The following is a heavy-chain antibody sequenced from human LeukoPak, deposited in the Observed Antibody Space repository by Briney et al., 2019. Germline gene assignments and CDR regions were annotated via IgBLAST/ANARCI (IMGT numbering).Heavy chain of an antibody. CDR1: GYSISSGYY. D-gene: IGHD3-22*01. V-gene: IGHV4-38-2*02. J-gene: IGHJ4*02. CDR2: IYHSGST. CDR3: AREPDSSGYYLDY. Sequence: SETLSLTCTVSGYSISSGYYWGWIRQPPGKGLDWIGRIYHSGSTYYNPSLKRRVTMSVDTSKNQFSLKLSSVPAADTAVYYCAREPDSSGYYLDYWGQGPLVTVSS.